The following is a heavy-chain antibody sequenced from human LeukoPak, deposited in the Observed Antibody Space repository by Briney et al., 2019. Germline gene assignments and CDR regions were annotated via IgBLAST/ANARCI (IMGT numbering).Heavy chain of an antibody. Sequence: GGSLRLSCAASGFTFSYYSMNWVRQAPGKGLEWVSCISSSSTYQYYADSVEGRFTISRDNAKNSLYLEMNSLRAEDTAVYYCAGGGPGYNWNIDYWGQGTLVTVSS. CDR1: GFTFSYYS. CDR3: AGGGPGYNWNIDY. D-gene: IGHD1-1*01. V-gene: IGHV3-21*01. CDR2: ISSSSTYQ. J-gene: IGHJ4*02.